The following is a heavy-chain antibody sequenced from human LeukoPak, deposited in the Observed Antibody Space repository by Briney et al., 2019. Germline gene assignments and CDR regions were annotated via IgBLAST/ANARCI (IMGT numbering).Heavy chain of an antibody. V-gene: IGHV4-61*05. Sequence: PSETLSLTCTVSGGSISSSSYYWGWIRQPPGKGLEWIGYIYYGGSTKYNPSLKSQVTISVDTSKSQFSLKVNSVTAADTAVYYCARHDYVDNSWYFALWGRGTLVTVSS. CDR3: ARHDYVDNSWYFAL. CDR1: GGSISSSSYY. CDR2: IYYGGST. J-gene: IGHJ2*01. D-gene: IGHD4-23*01.